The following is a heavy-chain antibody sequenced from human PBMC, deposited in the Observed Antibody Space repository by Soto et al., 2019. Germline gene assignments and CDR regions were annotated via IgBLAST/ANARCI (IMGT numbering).Heavy chain of an antibody. CDR3: ARDTGIAAAGTVMDV. CDR2: IIPIFGTP. Sequence: QVQLVQSGAEVKKPGSSVKVSCKASGGTFSSCGISWVRQAPGQGLEWMGGIIPIFGTPNYAQKFQGRVTITADESTSTAYVELTSLRSEDTAVYYCARDTGIAAAGTVMDVWGQGTTVTVSS. CDR1: GGTFSSCG. D-gene: IGHD6-13*01. V-gene: IGHV1-69*01. J-gene: IGHJ6*02.